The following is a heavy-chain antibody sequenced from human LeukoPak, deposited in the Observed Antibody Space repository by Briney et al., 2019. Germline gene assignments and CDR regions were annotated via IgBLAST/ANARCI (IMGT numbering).Heavy chain of an antibody. CDR1: GYTFTSYY. CDR3: ARDSISGDGAFDI. CDR2: INPSGGST. J-gene: IGHJ3*02. V-gene: IGHV1-46*01. D-gene: IGHD1-20*01. Sequence: ASVKVSCKASGYTFTSYYMHWVRQAPGQGLEWMGIINPSGGSTSYAQKFQGRVTMTRDTSTSTVYMELSSLRSEDTDVYYCARDSISGDGAFDIWGQGTMVTVSS.